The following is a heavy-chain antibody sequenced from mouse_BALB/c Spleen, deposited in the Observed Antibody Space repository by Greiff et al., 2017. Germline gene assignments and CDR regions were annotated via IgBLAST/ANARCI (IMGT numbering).Heavy chain of an antibody. CDR3: ARDYDYEAWFSY. CDR1: GYSITSGYY. D-gene: IGHD2-4*01. Sequence: EVQLQQSGPGLVKPSQSLSLTCSVTGYSITSGYYWNWIRQFPGNKLEWMGYISYDGSNNYNPSLKNRISITRDTSKNQFFLKLNSVTTEDTATYYCARDYDYEAWFSYWGQGTLVTGAA. CDR2: ISYDGSN. J-gene: IGHJ3*01. V-gene: IGHV3-6*02.